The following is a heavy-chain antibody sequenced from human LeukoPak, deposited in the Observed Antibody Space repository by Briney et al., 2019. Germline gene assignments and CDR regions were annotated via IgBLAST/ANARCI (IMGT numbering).Heavy chain of an antibody. CDR3: AKESYSSEASYYGMDV. D-gene: IGHD6-19*01. Sequence: GGSLRLSCAASGFTFSSYWMNWVRKAPGKGLEWVAVISYDGSNKYYADSVKGRFTISRDNSKNTLYLQMNSLRAEDTAVYYCAKESYSSEASYYGMDVWGQGTTVTVSS. J-gene: IGHJ6*02. V-gene: IGHV3-30*18. CDR2: ISYDGSNK. CDR1: GFTFSSYW.